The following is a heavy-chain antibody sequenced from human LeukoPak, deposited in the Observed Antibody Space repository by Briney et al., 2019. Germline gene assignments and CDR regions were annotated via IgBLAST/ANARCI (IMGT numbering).Heavy chain of an antibody. CDR1: GGSISSYY. CDR2: IYYSGST. J-gene: IGHJ3*02. Sequence: SETLSLTCTVSGGSISSYYWSWIWQPPGKGLEWIVYIYYSGSTNYNPTIKSRVTISVDTSKNQFSLKLSSVTAADTAVYYCARDSSWYPYAFDIWGQGTMVTVSS. CDR3: ARDSSWYPYAFDI. V-gene: IGHV4-59*01. D-gene: IGHD6-13*01.